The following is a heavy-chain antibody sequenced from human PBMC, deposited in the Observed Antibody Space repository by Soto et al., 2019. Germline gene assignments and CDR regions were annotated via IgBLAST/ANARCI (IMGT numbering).Heavy chain of an antibody. CDR3: EKDIEGEQWQGAYYYYIDV. V-gene: IGHV3-23*01. D-gene: IGHD6-19*01. CDR1: GFTFSSYA. Sequence: EVQLLESGGGLVQPGGSLRLSCAASGFTFSSYAMSWVRQAPGKGLEWVSAMSGSGGSTYYADSVKGRFTISRDNSKNTLYLQMNSLRAEDTAVYYCEKDIEGEQWQGAYYYYIDVWGKGTTVTVSS. J-gene: IGHJ6*03. CDR2: MSGSGGST.